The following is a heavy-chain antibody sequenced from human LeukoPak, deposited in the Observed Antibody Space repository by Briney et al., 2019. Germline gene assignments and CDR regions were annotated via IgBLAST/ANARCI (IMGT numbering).Heavy chain of an antibody. J-gene: IGHJ4*02. D-gene: IGHD3-10*01. Sequence: GGSLRLSCAASGFTFSSYAMSWVRQAPGKGLEWVAVISYDGSNKYYADSVKGRFTISRDNSKNTLYLQMNSLRAEDTAVYYCARDQIEGRRRVRSYYFDYWGQGTLVTVSS. CDR1: GFTFSSYA. CDR3: ARDQIEGRRRVRSYYFDY. V-gene: IGHV3-30-3*01. CDR2: ISYDGSNK.